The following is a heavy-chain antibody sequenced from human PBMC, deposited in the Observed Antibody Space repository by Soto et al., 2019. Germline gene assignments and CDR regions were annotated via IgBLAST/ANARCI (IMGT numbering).Heavy chain of an antibody. CDR3: ARDPAP. V-gene: IGHV4-31*03. CDR1: GGSITRGGYY. J-gene: IGHJ5*02. CDR2: IYNSGTT. Sequence: QVQLQESGPGLVKPSETLSLTCTVSGGSITRGGYYWSWIRQHPGKGLEWIGYIYNSGTTYYNPSLKSRLTISVDTSKNQCSLKLTSVTAADTAVYYCARDPAPWGQGTLVTVSS.